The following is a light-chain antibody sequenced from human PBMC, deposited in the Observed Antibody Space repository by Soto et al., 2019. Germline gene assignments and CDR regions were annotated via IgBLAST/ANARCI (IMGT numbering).Light chain of an antibody. CDR3: QQYGSSPPYT. Sequence: EVVLTQSPGTLSLSPGERATLSCSASQSVSNNYFAWYQQKPGQAPRLLIFGSTDRATGIPDRFSGSVSGTDFTLTISRLEPEDFAVYYCQQYGSSPPYTFGQGTKLEIK. CDR2: GST. CDR1: QSVSNNY. J-gene: IGKJ2*01. V-gene: IGKV3-20*01.